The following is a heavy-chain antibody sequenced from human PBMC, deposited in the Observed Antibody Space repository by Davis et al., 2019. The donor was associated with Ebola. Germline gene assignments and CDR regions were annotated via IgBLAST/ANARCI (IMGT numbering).Heavy chain of an antibody. V-gene: IGHV4-4*02. CDR3: ARVYSSGWYGWFDP. CDR2: IYHSGST. CDR1: GGSISSSNW. Sequence: SETLSLTCAVSGGSISSSNWWSWVRQPPGKGLEWIGEIYHSGSTNYNPSLQSRVIISVDTSKNQFSLKLSSVTAADTAVYYCARVYSSGWYGWFDPWGPGTLVTVSA. D-gene: IGHD6-19*01. J-gene: IGHJ5*02.